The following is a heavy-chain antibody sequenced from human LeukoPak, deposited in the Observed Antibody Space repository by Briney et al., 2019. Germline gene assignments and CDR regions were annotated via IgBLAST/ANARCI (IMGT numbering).Heavy chain of an antibody. Sequence: HSGGSLRLSCAASGFTFRNYEMNWVRQAPGKGLEWVSYISSSGGTIYYADSVRGRFTISRDNAKNSLYLQMSSLRAEDTAVYYCARWDDGYWGQGTLVIVSS. D-gene: IGHD1-26*01. CDR3: ARWDDGY. CDR2: ISSSGGTI. J-gene: IGHJ4*02. CDR1: GFTFRNYE. V-gene: IGHV3-48*03.